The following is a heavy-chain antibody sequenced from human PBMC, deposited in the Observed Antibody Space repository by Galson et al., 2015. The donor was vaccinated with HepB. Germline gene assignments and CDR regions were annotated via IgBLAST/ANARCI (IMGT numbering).Heavy chain of an antibody. Sequence: SLRLSCAASGFTFSDYYISWIRQAPGKGLEWISYISNSGSAIYYTDSVKGRFTISRDNAKSSLFLQMNSLRAEDTAVYFCARTAVGSGTYYNDYWGQGTLVTVSS. J-gene: IGHJ4*02. CDR3: ARTAVGSGTYYNDY. V-gene: IGHV3-11*01. CDR2: ISNSGSAI. D-gene: IGHD3-10*01. CDR1: GFTFSDYY.